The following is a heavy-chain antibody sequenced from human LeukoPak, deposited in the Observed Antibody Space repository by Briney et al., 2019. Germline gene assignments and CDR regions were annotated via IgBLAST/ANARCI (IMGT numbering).Heavy chain of an antibody. CDR2: IYHSGST. D-gene: IGHD1-26*01. CDR1: GGSISSGGYS. J-gene: IGHJ4*02. CDR3: ARDLGRSDSGSYSGVFDY. V-gene: IGHV4-30-2*01. Sequence: SQTLSLTCAVSGGSISSGGYSWSWIRQPPGKGLEWIGYIYHSGSTYYNPSLKSRVTISVDRSKNQFSLKLSSVTAADTAVYYCARDLGRSDSGSYSGVFDYWGQGTLVTVSS.